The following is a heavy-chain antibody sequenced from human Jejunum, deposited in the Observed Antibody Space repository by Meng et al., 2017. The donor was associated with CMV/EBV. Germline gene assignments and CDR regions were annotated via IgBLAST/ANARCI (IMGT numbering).Heavy chain of an antibody. V-gene: IGHV4-59*01. CDR2: IHYRGDI. D-gene: IGHD2-21*01. Sequence: CIVAGDSIASSYWTWFRQSPVKGLESIGYIHYRGDINYNPSLRSRATMSMDMSKNQFSLRLTSGTAADTAVYYCAKTARIPTAWGQGTLVTVSS. CDR1: GDSIASSY. J-gene: IGHJ1*01. CDR3: AKTARIPTA.